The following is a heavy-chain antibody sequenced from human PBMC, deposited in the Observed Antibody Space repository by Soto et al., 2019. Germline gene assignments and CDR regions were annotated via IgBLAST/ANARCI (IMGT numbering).Heavy chain of an antibody. J-gene: IGHJ4*02. Sequence: PSETLSLTCTVSGGSISSSSYYWGWIRQPPGKGLEWIGSIYYSGSTYYNPSLKSRVTISVDTSKNQFSLKLSSVTAADTAVYYCARPLDYGGNSDYWGQGTLVTVSS. D-gene: IGHD4-17*01. V-gene: IGHV4-39*01. CDR2: IYYSGST. CDR3: ARPLDYGGNSDY. CDR1: GGSISSSSYY.